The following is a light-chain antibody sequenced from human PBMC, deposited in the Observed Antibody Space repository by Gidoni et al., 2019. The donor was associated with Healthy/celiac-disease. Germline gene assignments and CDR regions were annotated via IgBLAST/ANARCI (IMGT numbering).Light chain of an antibody. CDR3: QAWDSSTYVV. CDR1: KLGDKY. J-gene: IGLJ2*01. CDR2: QDS. V-gene: IGLV3-1*01. Sequence: SYELTQPPSVSVSPGQTASITCSADKLGDKYACWYQQKPGQSPVLVLYQDSKRPSGIPERFSGSNSGNTATLTISGTQAMDEADYYCQAWDSSTYVVFGGGTKLTVL.